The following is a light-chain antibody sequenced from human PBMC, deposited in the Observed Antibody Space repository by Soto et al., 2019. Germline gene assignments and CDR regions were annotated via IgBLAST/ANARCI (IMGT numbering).Light chain of an antibody. J-gene: IGLJ1*01. Sequence: QCVLTQPPSVSGAPGQRVTISCTGSSSSIGAGYDVHWYQQLPGTAPKLLIYGNSNRPSGIPDRFSGSRSGTSASLAITGLQAEDEADYYCQSYDSSLSALFGTGTEVTVL. V-gene: IGLV1-40*01. CDR1: SSSIGAGYD. CDR2: GNS. CDR3: QSYDSSLSAL.